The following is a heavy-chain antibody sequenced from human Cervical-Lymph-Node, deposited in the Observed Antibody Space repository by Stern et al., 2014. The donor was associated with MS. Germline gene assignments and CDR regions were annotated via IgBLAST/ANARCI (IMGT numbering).Heavy chain of an antibody. Sequence: QVQLQESGPGLVKPSQTLSLTCTVSGGSISSGSYYWSWIRQPAGKGLEWIGRIYTSGSTNYNPSLKSRVTISVDTSKNQFPLKLSSVTAADTAVYYCAREKRGLGYYGMDVWGQGTTVTVSS. D-gene: IGHD6-6*01. V-gene: IGHV4-61*02. CDR3: AREKRGLGYYGMDV. CDR1: GGSISSGSYY. J-gene: IGHJ6*02. CDR2: IYTSGST.